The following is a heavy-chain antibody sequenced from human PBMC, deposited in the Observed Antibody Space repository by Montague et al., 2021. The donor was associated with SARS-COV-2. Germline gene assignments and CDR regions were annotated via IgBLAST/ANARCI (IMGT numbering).Heavy chain of an antibody. J-gene: IGHJ4*02. D-gene: IGHD4/OR15-4a*01. CDR1: GGSISSGSY. CDR2: SDHSGIT. V-gene: IGHV4-38-2*02. CDR3: ARVISAVAGANFYFDY. Sequence: SETLSLTCTVSGGSISSGSYWGWIRQPPGKGLEWIGTSDHSGITXYSPSLKSRVTISLDTSKNQFSLNLASVTASDTAMYYCARVISAVAGANFYFDYWAREPWSPSPQ.